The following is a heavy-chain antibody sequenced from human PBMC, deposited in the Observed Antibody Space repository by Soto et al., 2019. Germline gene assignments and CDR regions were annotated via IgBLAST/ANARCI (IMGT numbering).Heavy chain of an antibody. CDR1: GFTFSSYG. Sequence: QVQLVESGGGVVQPGRSLRLSCAASGFTFSSYGMHWVRQAPGKGLEWVAIIWYDGSDKYYADSVKGRFTISRDNSKNTLYLQMNGLRAEDRVVFYGARDRGVVPPDGSFDLGGRGPLFPVPS. D-gene: IGHD2-15*01. V-gene: IGHV3-33*01. CDR3: ARDRGVVPPDGSFDL. CDR2: IWYDGSDK. J-gene: IGHJ2*01.